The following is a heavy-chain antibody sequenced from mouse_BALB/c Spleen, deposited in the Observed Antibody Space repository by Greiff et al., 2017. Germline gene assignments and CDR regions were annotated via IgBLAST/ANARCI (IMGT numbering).Heavy chain of an antibody. CDR1: GYTFTSYW. J-gene: IGHJ3*01. CDR3: TRGSSDRYDWFAY. V-gene: IGHV1S22*01. CDR2: IYPGSGST. Sequence: LQQPGSELVRPGASVKLSCKASGYTFTSYWMHWVKQRHGQGLEWIGNIYPGSGSTNYDEKFKSKGTLTVDTSSSTAYMHLSSLTSEDSAVYYCTRGSSDRYDWFAYWGQGTLVTVSA. D-gene: IGHD2-14*01.